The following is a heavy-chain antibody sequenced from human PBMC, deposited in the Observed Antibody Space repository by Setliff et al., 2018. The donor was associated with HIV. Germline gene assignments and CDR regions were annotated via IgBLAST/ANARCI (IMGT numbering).Heavy chain of an antibody. CDR3: ARELYGDYTLDY. CDR1: GYTFTSYY. CDR2: INPSGGST. D-gene: IGHD4-17*01. J-gene: IGHJ4*02. Sequence: ASVKVSCKASGYTFTSYYMHWVRQAPGQGLEWMGIINPSGGSTSYAQKFQGRVTMTRDTSTSTVYMELSSPRSEDTAVYYCARELYGDYTLDYWGQGTLVTVSS. V-gene: IGHV1-46*01.